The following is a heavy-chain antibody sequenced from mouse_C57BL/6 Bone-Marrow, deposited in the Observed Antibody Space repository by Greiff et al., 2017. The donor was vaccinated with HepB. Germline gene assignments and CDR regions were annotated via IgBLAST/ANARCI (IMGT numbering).Heavy chain of an antibody. V-gene: IGHV1-75*01. D-gene: IGHD2-10*01. Sequence: QVQLQQSGPELVKPGASVKISCKASGYTFTDYYINWVKQRPGQGLEWIGWIFPGSGSTYYNEKFKGKATLTVDKSSSTAYMLLSSLTSEDSAAYFCARNPYHVTFHWYFDVWGTGTTVTVSS. CDR1: GYTFTDYY. CDR2: IFPGSGST. CDR3: ARNPYHVTFHWYFDV. J-gene: IGHJ1*03.